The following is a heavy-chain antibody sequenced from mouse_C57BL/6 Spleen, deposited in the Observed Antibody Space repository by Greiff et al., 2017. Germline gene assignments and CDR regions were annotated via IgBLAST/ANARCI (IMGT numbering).Heavy chain of an antibody. CDR3: ARSAGGYIYAMDY. J-gene: IGHJ3*01. CDR1: GYTFTDYY. CDR2: IFPGSGST. Sequence: QVHVKQPGPELVKPGASVKISCKASGYTFTDYYINWVKQRPGQGLEWIGWIFPGSGSTYYNEKFKGKATLTVDKSSSTAYMLLSSLTSEDSAVYFCARSAGGYIYAMDYWGQGTLVTVSA. D-gene: IGHD1-1*02. V-gene: IGHV1-75*01.